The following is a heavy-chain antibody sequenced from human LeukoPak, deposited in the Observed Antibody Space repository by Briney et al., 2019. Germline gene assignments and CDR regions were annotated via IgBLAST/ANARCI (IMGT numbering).Heavy chain of an antibody. CDR3: ARVILKSWLQYNAFDY. CDR1: GGSISSYY. J-gene: IGHJ4*02. Sequence: PSETLSLTCTVSGGSISSYYWSWIRQPPGKGLEWIGYIYYSGSTNYNPSLKSRVTISVDTSKNQFSLKLTSVTAADTAVYYCARVILKSWLQYNAFDYWGQGTLVTVSS. V-gene: IGHV4-59*12. CDR2: IYYSGST. D-gene: IGHD5-24*01.